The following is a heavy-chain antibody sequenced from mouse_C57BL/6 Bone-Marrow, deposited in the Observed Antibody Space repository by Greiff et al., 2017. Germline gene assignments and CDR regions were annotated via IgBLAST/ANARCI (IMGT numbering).Heavy chain of an antibody. J-gene: IGHJ3*01. Sequence: QVHVKQSGAELVRPGASVTLSCKASGYTFTDYEMHWVKQTPVHGLEWIGAIDPETGGTAYNQKFKGKAILTADKSSSTAYMELRILTSEDSAVYYCTRHYGRSWFAYGGQGTLVTVSA. D-gene: IGHD1-1*01. CDR2: IDPETGGT. CDR3: TRHYGRSWFAY. V-gene: IGHV1-15*01. CDR1: GYTFTDYE.